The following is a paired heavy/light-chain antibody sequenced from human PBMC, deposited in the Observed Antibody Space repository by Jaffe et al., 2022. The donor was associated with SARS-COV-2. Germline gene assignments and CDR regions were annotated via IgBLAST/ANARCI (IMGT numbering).Light chain of an antibody. V-gene: IGKV4-1*01. CDR1: QSVLYSSNNKNY. J-gene: IGKJ1*01. CDR2: WAS. CDR3: QQYYITPRT. Sequence: DIVMTQSPDSLAVSLGERATINCKSSQSVLYSSNNKNYLAWYQQKPGQPPKLLIYWASTRESGVPERFSGSGSGTEFTLTISSLQAEDVAVYYCQQYYITPRTFGQGTKVEIK.
Heavy chain of an antibody. Sequence: QVQLVQSGAEVKKPGASVKVSCKASGYTFTSYDINWVRQATGQGLEWMAWMKPNGANTGYAQKFQGRLTMTSNTSTSTAYMELSSLTSEDTAVYYCARQYSDFAGIQNWGQGTLVTVSS. CDR1: GYTFTSYD. J-gene: IGHJ4*02. D-gene: IGHD3-9*01. V-gene: IGHV1-8*01. CDR3: ARQYSDFAGIQN. CDR2: MKPNGANT.